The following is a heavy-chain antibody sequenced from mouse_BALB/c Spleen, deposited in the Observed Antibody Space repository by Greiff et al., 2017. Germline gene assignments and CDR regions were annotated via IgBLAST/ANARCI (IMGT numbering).Heavy chain of an antibody. J-gene: IGHJ2*01. CDR2: ISYSGST. V-gene: IGHV3-2*02. D-gene: IGHD1-1*01. CDR1: GYSITSDYA. Sequence: VQLQQSGPGLVKPSQSLSLTCTVTGYSITSDYAWNWIRQFPGNKLEWMGYISYSGSTSYNPSLKSRISITRDTSKNQFFLQLNSVTTEDTATYYCARSYGSSYRYYFDYWGQGTTLTVSS. CDR3: ARSYGSSYRYYFDY.